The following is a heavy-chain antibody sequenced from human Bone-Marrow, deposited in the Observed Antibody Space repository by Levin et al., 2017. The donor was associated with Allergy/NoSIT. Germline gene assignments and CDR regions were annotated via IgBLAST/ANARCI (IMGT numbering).Heavy chain of an antibody. J-gene: IGHJ3*02. CDR2: ISFDGSET. V-gene: IGHV3-30*04. CDR3: VRGMYSSSSDAFDI. Sequence: GGSLRLSCAASGLTFRSYAFHWVRQTPGKGLEWVAVISFDGSETYYGDSVKGRFTISRDNSKNTLFLQMNSLRDDDTAVYYCVRGMYSSSSDAFDIWGHGTMLTVSA. D-gene: IGHD6-6*01. CDR1: GLTFRSYA.